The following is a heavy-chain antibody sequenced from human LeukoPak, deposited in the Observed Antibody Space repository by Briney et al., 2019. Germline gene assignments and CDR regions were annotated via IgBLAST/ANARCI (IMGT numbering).Heavy chain of an antibody. CDR3: AKDSLPGVWSGYLDY. V-gene: IGHV3-30*18. CDR1: GFTFSSYG. CDR2: ISYDGSNK. J-gene: IGHJ4*02. D-gene: IGHD3-3*01. Sequence: GGSLRLSCAASGFTFSSYGMHWVRQAPGKGLEWVAVISYDGSNKYYADSVKGRFTISRDNSKNTLYLQMNSLRAEDTAAYYCAKDSLPGVWSGYLDYWGQGTLVTVSS.